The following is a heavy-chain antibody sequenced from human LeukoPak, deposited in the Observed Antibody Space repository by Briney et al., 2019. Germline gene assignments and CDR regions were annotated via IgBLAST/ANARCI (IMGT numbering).Heavy chain of an antibody. J-gene: IGHJ3*02. CDR1: AFTFSTYA. Sequence: GGSLRLSCAASAFTFSTYAMSWVRQAPGKGLEWVSSTSSGSDYIYYADSMKGRFSTSRDNAKNSLYLQMNSLTVEDTAVYYCARGHSGSYQRTDAFDIWGQGTMVTVSS. CDR3: ARGHSGSYQRTDAFDI. V-gene: IGHV3-21*01. D-gene: IGHD1-26*01. CDR2: TSSGSDYI.